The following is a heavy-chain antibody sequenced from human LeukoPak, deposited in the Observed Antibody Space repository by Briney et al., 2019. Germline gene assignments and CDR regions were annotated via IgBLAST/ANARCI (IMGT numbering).Heavy chain of an antibody. CDR1: GGSFSGYY. CDR3: ARGATLERPDFDY. CDR2: INHSGST. Sequence: SETLSLTCAVYGGSFSGYYWCWIRQPPGKGLEWIGEINHSGSTNYNPSLKSRVTISVDTSKNQFSLKLSSVTAADTAVYYCARGATLERPDFDYWGQGTLVTVSS. V-gene: IGHV4-34*01. D-gene: IGHD1-1*01. J-gene: IGHJ4*02.